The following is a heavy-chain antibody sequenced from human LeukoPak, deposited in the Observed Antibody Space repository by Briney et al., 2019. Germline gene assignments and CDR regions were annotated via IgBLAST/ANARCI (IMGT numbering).Heavy chain of an antibody. CDR2: VVPGEST. J-gene: IGHJ4*02. D-gene: IGHD2/OR15-2a*01. V-gene: IGHV4-61*02. Sequence: SQTLSLTCTVSGASISSGDYYWNWLRQPAGKGLEWIGRVVPGESTLYNPSLRSRVSISTDTSKNQLSLTLTSVTAADTAVYFCARGGAIFTFFDYWGQGTLLTVSS. CDR3: ARGGAIFTFFDY. CDR1: GASISSGDYY.